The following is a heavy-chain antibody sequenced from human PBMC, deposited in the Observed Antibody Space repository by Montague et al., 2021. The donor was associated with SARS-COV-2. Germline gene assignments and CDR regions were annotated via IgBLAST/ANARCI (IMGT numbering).Heavy chain of an antibody. CDR3: ARRAAGGLFYFDY. CDR1: GASINDYY. V-gene: IGHV4-59*01. CDR2: VYTAVRT. J-gene: IGHJ4*02. D-gene: IGHD6-13*01. Sequence: SETLSLTCNVSGASINDYYWSWLRQSPGKRLEWIGYVYTAVRTSYNPSLKGRVTISLDTSKNQISLKLTSMTAADAAVYFCARRAAGGLFYFDYWGLGTLVSVSS.